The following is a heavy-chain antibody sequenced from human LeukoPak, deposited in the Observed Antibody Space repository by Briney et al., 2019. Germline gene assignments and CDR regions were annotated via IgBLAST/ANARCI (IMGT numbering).Heavy chain of an antibody. CDR1: GGSVSSYY. CDR2: VYYTGST. V-gene: IGHV4-59*08. J-gene: IGHJ4*02. D-gene: IGHD3-16*01. Sequence: TSETLSLTCAVSGGSVSSYYWSWIRQPPGKGLEWIGYVYYTGSTNYNPSLKSRVTISIHTSRNQFSLMLSSVTAADTAMYYCARYYDRTGFDYWGQGTLVTVSS. CDR3: ARYYDRTGFDY.